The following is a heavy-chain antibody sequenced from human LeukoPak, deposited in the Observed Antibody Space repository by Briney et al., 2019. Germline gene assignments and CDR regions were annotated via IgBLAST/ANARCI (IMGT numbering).Heavy chain of an antibody. D-gene: IGHD3-9*01. CDR1: GGTFSSYA. CDR2: IIPIFGTA. J-gene: IGHJ3*01. V-gene: IGHV1-69*06. Sequence: ASVKVSCKASGGTFSSYAISWVRQAPGQGLEWMGGIIPIFGTANYAQKFQGRVTITADKSTSTAYMELSSLRSEDTAVYYCARLLRYSDEDAAFDVWGQGTMVTVSS. CDR3: ARLLRYSDEDAAFDV.